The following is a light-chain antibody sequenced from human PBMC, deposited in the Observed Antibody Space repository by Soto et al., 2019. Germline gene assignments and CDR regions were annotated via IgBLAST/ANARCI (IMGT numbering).Light chain of an antibody. Sequence: QSALTQPRSVSGSPGQSVTISCTGTSSDVGGYNYVSWYQQHPGKAPKLVIYDVSKRPSGVPDRFSGSKSGNTAYLPVSGLQAEDEADYSCCSYAGTYTQWVFGGGTKLTVL. J-gene: IGLJ3*02. CDR1: SSDVGGYNY. V-gene: IGLV2-11*01. CDR2: DVS. CDR3: CSYAGTYTQWV.